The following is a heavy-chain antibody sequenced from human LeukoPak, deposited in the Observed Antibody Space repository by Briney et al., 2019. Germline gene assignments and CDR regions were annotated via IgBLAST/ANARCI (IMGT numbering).Heavy chain of an antibody. D-gene: IGHD5-18*01. Sequence: GGSLRLSCAASGFTFSGYGMHWVRQAPGKGLEWVAVISYDGSNKYYADSVKGRFTISRDNSKNTLYLQMNSLRAEDTAVYYCAKDSASRGYSYGLFDYWGQGTLVTVSS. J-gene: IGHJ4*02. V-gene: IGHV3-30*18. CDR2: ISYDGSNK. CDR3: AKDSASRGYSYGLFDY. CDR1: GFTFSGYG.